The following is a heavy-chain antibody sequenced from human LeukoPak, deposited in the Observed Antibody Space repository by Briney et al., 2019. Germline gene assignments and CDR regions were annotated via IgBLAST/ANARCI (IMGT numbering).Heavy chain of an antibody. D-gene: IGHD3-22*01. V-gene: IGHV3-74*01. CDR2: INSDGSST. CDR1: GFTFSSYW. CDR3: ARGNARYYYDSRRLDY. J-gene: IGHJ4*02. Sequence: GGPLRLSCAASGFTFSSYWMHWVRQAPGKGLVWVSRINSDGSSTSYADSVKGRFTISRDNAKNTLYLQMNSLRAEDTAVYYCARGNARYYYDSRRLDYWGQGTLVTVSS.